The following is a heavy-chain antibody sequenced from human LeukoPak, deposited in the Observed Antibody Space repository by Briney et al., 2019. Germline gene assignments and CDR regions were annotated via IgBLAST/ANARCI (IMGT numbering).Heavy chain of an antibody. CDR2: ISTFRHNT. Sequence: ASVKVSCKASGYTFTSKGLSWVRQVPGQGLEWMGWISTFRHNTDYAQNFQGRLTLTTDTFTSTAYMELRSLRSDDPAVYYCARDVDLLMDVWGQGTTVSVSS. V-gene: IGHV1-18*01. CDR3: ARDVDLLMDV. CDR1: GYTFTSKG. D-gene: IGHD3-9*01. J-gene: IGHJ6*02.